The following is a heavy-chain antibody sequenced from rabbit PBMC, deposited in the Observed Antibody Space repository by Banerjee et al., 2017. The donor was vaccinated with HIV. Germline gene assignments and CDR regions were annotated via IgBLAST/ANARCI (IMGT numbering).Heavy chain of an antibody. CDR2: IDAGSSGNS. V-gene: IGHV1S45*01. CDR3: ARDWAAGGDYVYFNL. Sequence: QEQLEESGGDLVKPEGSLTLTCTASGFSLSKYPIHWVRQAPGKGLEWIACIDAGSSGNSYYASWAKGRFTISKTSSTTVTLQMTSLTAADTATYFCARDWAAGGDYVYFNLWGPGTLVTVS. CDR1: GFSLSKYP. D-gene: IGHD2-1*01. J-gene: IGHJ4*01.